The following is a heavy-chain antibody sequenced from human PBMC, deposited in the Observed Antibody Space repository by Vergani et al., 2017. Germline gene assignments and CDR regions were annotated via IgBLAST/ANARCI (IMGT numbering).Heavy chain of an antibody. V-gene: IGHV3-21*01. D-gene: IGHD6-19*01. CDR2: ISSSSSYI. CDR3: ARGAVAGGARPTLGWYFDL. J-gene: IGHJ2*01. Sequence: EVQLVESGGGLVKPGGSLRLSCAASGFTFSSYSMNWVRQAPGKGLEWVSSISSSSSYIYYADSVKGRFTISRDNSKNTLYLQMNSLRAEDTAVYYCARGAVAGGARPTLGWYFDLWGRGTLVTVSS. CDR1: GFTFSSYS.